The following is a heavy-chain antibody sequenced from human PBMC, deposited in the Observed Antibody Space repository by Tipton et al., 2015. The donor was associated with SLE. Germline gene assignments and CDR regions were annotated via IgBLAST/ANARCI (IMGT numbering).Heavy chain of an antibody. V-gene: IGHV3-30*02. CDR1: GFTFGNIA. J-gene: IGHJ6*02. Sequence: SLRLSCAASGFTFGNIAMYWVRQAPGKGLEWVAFIRFDGSKKYYADSVKGRFTISRDNSKNTLSLQMSTLRAEDTALYYCAKENFNFRYGMDVWGQGTTVIVSS. D-gene: IGHD1-1*01. CDR2: IRFDGSKK. CDR3: AKENFNFRYGMDV.